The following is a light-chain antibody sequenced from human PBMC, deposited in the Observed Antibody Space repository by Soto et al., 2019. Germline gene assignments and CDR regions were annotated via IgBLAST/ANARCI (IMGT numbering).Light chain of an antibody. CDR1: QDIRNY. CDR3: XXXXXYPYT. J-gene: IGKJ2*01. Sequence: DIQMTQSPSSLSASVGDRVTITCRASQDIRNYLAWFQQKPGKAPKSLIYAASSLQSGVPSIFSGSGSGTDFTLTISSLQXXXXXXXXXXXXXXYPYTFGQGTKLEIK. V-gene: IGKV1-16*01. CDR2: AAS.